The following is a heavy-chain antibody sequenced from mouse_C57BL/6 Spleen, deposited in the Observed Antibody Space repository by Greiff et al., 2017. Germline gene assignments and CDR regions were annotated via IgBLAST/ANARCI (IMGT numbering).Heavy chain of an antibody. V-gene: IGHV3-6*01. CDR2: ISYDGSN. CDR3: ARRGFYGNDY. CDR1: GYSITSGYY. J-gene: IGHJ2*01. D-gene: IGHD2-1*01. Sequence: EVKLVESGPGLVKPSQSLSLPCSVTGYSITSGYYWNWIRQFPGNKLEWMGYISYDGSNNYNPSLKNRISITRDTSKNQFFLKLNSVTTEDTATYYCARRGFYGNDYWGQGTTLTVSS.